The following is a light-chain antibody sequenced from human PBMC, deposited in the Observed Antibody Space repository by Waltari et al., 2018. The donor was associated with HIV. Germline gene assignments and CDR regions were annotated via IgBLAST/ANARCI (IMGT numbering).Light chain of an antibody. CDR1: TSNTGRTY. CDR2: RNA. J-gene: IGLJ1*01. CDR3: ASWDDGLSGHV. V-gene: IGLV1-47*01. Sequence: QSGLTPPPSLSGTPGQRLTLPCSGNTSNTGRTYLFSYRQLPGTAPSLLVYRNAQRSSVVVSRFSGSRSGASAALVITGLRVDDEADYYCASWDDGLSGHVFGGGTSVSV.